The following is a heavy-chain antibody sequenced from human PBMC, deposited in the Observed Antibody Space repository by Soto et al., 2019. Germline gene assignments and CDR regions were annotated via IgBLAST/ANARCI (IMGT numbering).Heavy chain of an antibody. D-gene: IGHD6-19*01. CDR1: GYTFTSYG. J-gene: IGHJ4*02. CDR2: ISAYNGNT. Sequence: SVKVSCKASGYTFTSYGISWVRQAPGQGLEWMGWISAYNGNTNYAQKLQGRVTMTTDTSTSTAYMELRSLRSDDTAVYYCARVEGEASSGWYWRYYFDYWGQGTLVTVSS. CDR3: ARVEGEASSGWYWRYYFDY. V-gene: IGHV1-18*04.